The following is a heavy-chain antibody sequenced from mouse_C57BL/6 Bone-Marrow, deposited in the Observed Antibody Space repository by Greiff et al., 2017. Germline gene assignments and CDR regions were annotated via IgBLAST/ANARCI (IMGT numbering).Heavy chain of an antibody. V-gene: IGHV14-4*01. CDR3: TTGNFDY. Sequence: LQLKASGAELVRPGASVKLSCTASGFNIKDDYMHWVKQRPEQGLEWIGWIDPENGATEYASKFQGKATITADTSSNTAYLQLSSLTSEDTAVYYCTTGNFDYGGQGTTLTVSS. CDR1: GFNIKDDY. CDR2: IDPENGAT. J-gene: IGHJ2*01.